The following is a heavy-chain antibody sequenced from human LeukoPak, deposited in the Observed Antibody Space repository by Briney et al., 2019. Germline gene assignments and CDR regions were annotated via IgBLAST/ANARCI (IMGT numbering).Heavy chain of an antibody. J-gene: IGHJ4*02. Sequence: PGGSLRLSCAASGFTFSSYGMNWLRQAPGKGLEWFSYISSSSSTIYYADSVKGRLTISRDNARNSLFLQMNSLRAEDTAVYYCARDYYGSGSSYYWGQGTLVTVSS. CDR1: GFTFSSYG. CDR2: ISSSSSTI. D-gene: IGHD3-10*01. V-gene: IGHV3-48*04. CDR3: ARDYYGSGSSYY.